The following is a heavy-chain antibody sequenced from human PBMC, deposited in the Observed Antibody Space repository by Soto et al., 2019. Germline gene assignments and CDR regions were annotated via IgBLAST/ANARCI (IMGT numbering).Heavy chain of an antibody. Sequence: ELQVVQSGGGLIQPGRSLRLSCTTSGFKIGDYALNWVSQAPGKGLEWVGFLRSKVYGGATEFAASVEGRFGILRDDFRDIAYLEMNSLKTEDTGVYYCGRVLGDGYRYGPSDYWGQGALVTVSS. CDR2: LRSKVYGGAT. J-gene: IGHJ4*02. D-gene: IGHD5-12*01. CDR1: GFKIGDYA. CDR3: GRVLGDGYRYGPSDY. V-gene: IGHV3-49*04.